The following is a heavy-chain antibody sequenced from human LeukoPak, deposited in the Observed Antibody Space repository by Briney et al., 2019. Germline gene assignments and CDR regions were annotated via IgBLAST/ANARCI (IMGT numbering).Heavy chain of an antibody. V-gene: IGHV1-69*05. CDR1: GGTFSSYA. CDR3: ARNRPYDILTGYYDY. D-gene: IGHD3-9*01. CDR2: IIPIFGTA. J-gene: IGHJ4*02. Sequence: SVKVSCKASGGTFSSYAISWVRQAPGQGLEWMGGIIPIFGTANYAQKFQGRVTITTDEPTSTAYMELSSLRSEDTAVYYCARNRPYDILTGYYDYWGQGTLVTVSS.